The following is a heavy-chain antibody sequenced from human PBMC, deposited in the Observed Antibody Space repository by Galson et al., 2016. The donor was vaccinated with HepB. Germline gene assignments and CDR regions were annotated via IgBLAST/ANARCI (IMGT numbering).Heavy chain of an antibody. V-gene: IGHV1-2*02. Sequence: VRQAPGQGLEWMGWINPNSGGTNYAQNFQGRLTMTRDTPITTVNMELTWLSSDDTAMYYCARYRRGGSLDMWGQGTMVTVSS. J-gene: IGHJ3*02. D-gene: IGHD3-16*01. CDR2: INPNSGGT. CDR3: ARYRRGGSLDM.